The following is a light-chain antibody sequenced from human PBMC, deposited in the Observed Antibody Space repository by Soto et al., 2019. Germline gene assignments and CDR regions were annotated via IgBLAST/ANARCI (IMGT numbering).Light chain of an antibody. CDR3: QFYDSSLSGSVV. Sequence: QSVLTQPPSVSGAPGQRVTISCTGSSSNIGAGYDVHWYQQLPGTAPKLLIYGISNRPSGVPDRFSGSKSGTSASLAITGLQAEDEADYYCQFYDSSLSGSVVFGGGTKLTVL. V-gene: IGLV1-40*01. CDR2: GIS. CDR1: SSNIGAGYD. J-gene: IGLJ2*01.